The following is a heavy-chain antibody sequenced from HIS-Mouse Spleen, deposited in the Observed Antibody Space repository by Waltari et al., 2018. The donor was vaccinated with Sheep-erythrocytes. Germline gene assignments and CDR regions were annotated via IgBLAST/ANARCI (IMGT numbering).Heavy chain of an antibody. CDR1: GGSISSCGYY. D-gene: IGHD7-27*01. CDR3: ARDRLGIFGY. J-gene: IGHJ4*02. CDR2: IYYSGST. Sequence: QVQLQESGPGLVKPSQTLSLTCTVSGGSISSCGYYWSWIRQHPGKGLEWIGYIYYSGSTYYNPSLKSRVTISVGASKNQFSLKLSSVTAADTAVYYCARDRLGIFGYWGQGTLVTVSS. V-gene: IGHV4-31*03.